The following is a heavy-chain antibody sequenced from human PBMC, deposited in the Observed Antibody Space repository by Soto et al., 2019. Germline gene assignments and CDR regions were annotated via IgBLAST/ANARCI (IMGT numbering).Heavy chain of an antibody. CDR2: ISSSGSNI. Sequence: GGSLRLSCAASGFTFSDYYMSWIRQAPGKGLEWVAYISSSGSNIYYADSVKGRLTISRDNAKNSLNLQMNNLRAEDKAVYYCARDSREDNGDYYYYYYMDVWGKGTTVTVSS. V-gene: IGHV3-11*01. D-gene: IGHD4-17*01. CDR3: ARDSREDNGDYYYYYYMDV. CDR1: GFTFSDYY. J-gene: IGHJ6*03.